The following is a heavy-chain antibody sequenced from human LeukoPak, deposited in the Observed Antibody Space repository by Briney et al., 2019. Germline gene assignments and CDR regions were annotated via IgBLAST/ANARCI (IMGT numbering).Heavy chain of an antibody. J-gene: IGHJ3*02. Sequence: ASVKVSCTASGYTFTGYYMHWVRQAPGQGLEWMGWINPNSGGTNYAQKFQGWVTMTRDTSISTAYMELSRLRSDDTAVYYCAREDYVWGSYRNDAFDIWGQGTMVTVSS. CDR1: GYTFTGYY. V-gene: IGHV1-2*04. D-gene: IGHD3-16*02. CDR3: AREDYVWGSYRNDAFDI. CDR2: INPNSGGT.